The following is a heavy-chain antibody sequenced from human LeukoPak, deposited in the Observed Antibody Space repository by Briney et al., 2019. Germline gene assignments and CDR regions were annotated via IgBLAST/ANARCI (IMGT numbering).Heavy chain of an antibody. CDR2: IYHSGST. Sequence: SETLSLTCAVSGGSISSSNWWSWIRQPPGKGLEWIGEIYHSGSTNYNPSLKSRVTISVDKSKTQFSLKLSSVTAADTAVYYXXXXXWEPRYAFDIWGQGTMVTVSS. CDR1: GGSISSSNW. J-gene: IGHJ3*02. CDR3: XXXXWEPRYAFDI. V-gene: IGHV4-4*02. D-gene: IGHD1-26*01.